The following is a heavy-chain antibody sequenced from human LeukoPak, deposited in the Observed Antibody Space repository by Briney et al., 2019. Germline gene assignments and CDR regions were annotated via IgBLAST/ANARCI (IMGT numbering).Heavy chain of an antibody. Sequence: SETLSLTCAVYGGSFSGYYWSWIRQPPGKGLKWIGEINHSGSTNYNPSLKSRVTISVDTSKNQFSLKLSSVTAADTAVYYCARLGYDILTGPPFDYWGQGTLVTVSS. CDR2: INHSGST. V-gene: IGHV4-34*01. CDR3: ARLGYDILTGPPFDY. D-gene: IGHD3-9*01. J-gene: IGHJ4*02. CDR1: GGSFSGYY.